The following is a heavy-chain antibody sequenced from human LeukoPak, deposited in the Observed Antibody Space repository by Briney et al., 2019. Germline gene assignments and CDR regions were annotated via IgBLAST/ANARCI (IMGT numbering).Heavy chain of an antibody. D-gene: IGHD3-10*01. CDR3: ARFGDRWLSDWFDP. CDR1: GGSISSSSYY. CDR2: IYYSGST. Sequence: SETLSLTCTVSGGSISSSSYYWGWIRQPPGKGLEWIGSIYYSGSTYYNPSLKSRVTISVDTSKNQFSLKLSSVTAADTAVYYCARFGDRWLSDWFDPWGQGTLVTVSS. V-gene: IGHV4-39*01. J-gene: IGHJ5*02.